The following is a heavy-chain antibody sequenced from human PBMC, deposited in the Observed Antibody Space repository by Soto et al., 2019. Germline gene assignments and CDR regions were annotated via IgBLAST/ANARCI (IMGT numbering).Heavy chain of an antibody. CDR2: ISNGDNHI. CDR3: AREEGYCNGGPCYRGAFDI. CDR1: EFPFSLYS. V-gene: IGHV3-21*01. D-gene: IGHD2-15*01. J-gene: IGHJ3*02. Sequence: EVQLVESGGGLVKPGGSPRLSCEASEFPFSLYSLIWVRQAPGKGLEWIAFISNGDNHIFYADSVRGRFTISRDNAKNSVYLQMNSLRVEDTAVYYCAREEGYCNGGPCYRGAFDIWGQGTRVTVSS.